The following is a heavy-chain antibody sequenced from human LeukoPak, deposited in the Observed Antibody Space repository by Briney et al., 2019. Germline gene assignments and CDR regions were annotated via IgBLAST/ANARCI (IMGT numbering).Heavy chain of an antibody. V-gene: IGHV1-8*01. Sequence: ASVKGSRKASGYTFTSYDINWVRQAAGQGLEWMGWMNPNSGNTGYAQKLQGRVTMTTDTSTSTAYMERRSVRSDATALYYCARYSRDDSNPPGYWGQGTLVTVSS. CDR2: MNPNSGNT. CDR3: ARYSRDDSNPPGY. CDR1: GYTFTSYD. D-gene: IGHD4-11*01. J-gene: IGHJ1*01.